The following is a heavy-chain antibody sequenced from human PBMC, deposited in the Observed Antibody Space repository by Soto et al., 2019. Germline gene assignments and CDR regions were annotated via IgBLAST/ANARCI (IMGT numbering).Heavy chain of an antibody. V-gene: IGHV1-8*01. CDR3: ARSTNDYGDRH. D-gene: IGHD4-17*01. J-gene: IGHJ4*02. CDR1: GYTFTSYD. CDR2: MNPNSGNT. Sequence: QVQLVQSGAEVKKPGASVKVSCRASGYTFTSYDINWVRQATGQGLEWMGWMNPNSGNTGYAQKFQGRVTMPRNNSLSTAYMELSSLTSDDTAVYYCARSTNDYGDRHWGQGTLVTVSS.